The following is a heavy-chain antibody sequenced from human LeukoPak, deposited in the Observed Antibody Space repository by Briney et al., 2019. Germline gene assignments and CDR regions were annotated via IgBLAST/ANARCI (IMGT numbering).Heavy chain of an antibody. CDR3: AKGVITGTTPQPFDY. J-gene: IGHJ4*02. V-gene: IGHV3-23*01. CDR1: GFTFSTSA. D-gene: IGHD1-7*01. CDR2: MSASGGST. Sequence: SGGSLGLSCAASGFTFSTSAMNWVRQAPGKGLEWVSGMSASGGSTYYADSVKGRFTISRDNSKNTLYLQMNSLRAEDTAIYFCAKGVITGTTPQPFDYWGQGTLVTVSS.